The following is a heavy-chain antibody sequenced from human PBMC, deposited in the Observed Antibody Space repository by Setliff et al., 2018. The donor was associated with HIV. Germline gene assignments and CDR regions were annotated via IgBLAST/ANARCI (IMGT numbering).Heavy chain of an antibody. CDR2: INHSGST. J-gene: IGHJ5*02. CDR3: ARVLRITIIRGPNWFDP. V-gene: IGHV4-34*01. D-gene: IGHD3-10*01. CDR1: GGSFSGYY. Sequence: LTCAVYGGSFSGYYWSWIRQPPGKGLEWIGEINHSGSTNYNPSLKSRVTISVDTSKNQFSLKLSSVTAADTAVYYCARVLRITIIRGPNWFDPWGQGTLVTVSS.